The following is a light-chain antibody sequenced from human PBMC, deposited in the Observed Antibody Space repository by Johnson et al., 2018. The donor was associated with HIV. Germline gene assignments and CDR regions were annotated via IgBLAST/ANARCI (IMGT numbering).Light chain of an antibody. CDR2: DND. CDR3: GTWDASLSVNV. CDR1: SSNIGTNY. J-gene: IGLJ1*01. V-gene: IGLV1-51*02. Sequence: QSVLTQPPSVSAAPGQNVTISCSGSSSNIGTNYVSWYQQLPGTAPKLLIYDNDRRPSGVPDRFSGSKSGTSATLDITGLQSGDEADYYCGTWDASLSVNVFGPGTKVTVL.